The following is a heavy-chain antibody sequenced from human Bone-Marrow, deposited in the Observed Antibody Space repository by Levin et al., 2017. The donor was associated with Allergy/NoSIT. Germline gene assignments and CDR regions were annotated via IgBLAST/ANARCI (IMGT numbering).Heavy chain of an antibody. D-gene: IGHD3-10*01. V-gene: IGHV3-23*01. CDR2: ISGSGGST. Sequence: GESLKISCAASGFTFSSYAMSWVRQAPGKGLEWVSAISGSGGSTYYADSVKGRFTISRDNSKNTLYLQMNSLRAEDTAVYYCAKGLFTYYYGSGSYFGLFDYWGQGTLVTVSS. CDR3: AKGLFTYYYGSGSYFGLFDY. J-gene: IGHJ4*02. CDR1: GFTFSSYA.